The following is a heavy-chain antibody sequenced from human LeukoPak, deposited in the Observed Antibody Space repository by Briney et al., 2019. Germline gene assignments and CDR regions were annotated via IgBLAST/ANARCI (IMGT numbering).Heavy chain of an antibody. CDR2: IYYSGST. Sequence: SETLSLTCTASGGSISSSSYYWGWIRQPPGKGLEWIGSIYYSGSTYYNPSLKSRVTISVAPSKKQFPLKLSSVTAADTAVYYCASSQYSSGWYDYWGQGTLVTVSS. J-gene: IGHJ4*02. D-gene: IGHD6-19*01. CDR3: ASSQYSSGWYDY. V-gene: IGHV4-39*01. CDR1: GGSISSSSYY.